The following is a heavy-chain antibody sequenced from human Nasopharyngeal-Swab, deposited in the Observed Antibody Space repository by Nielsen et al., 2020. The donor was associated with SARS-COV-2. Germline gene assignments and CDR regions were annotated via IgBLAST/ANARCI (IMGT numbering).Heavy chain of an antibody. Sequence: GGSLRLSCAASGFTFILYGMYWARQAPGKGLEWVAFISYDGSNKYYADSVKGRFTISRNNSKNTLYLQMNSLRTEDTAVYYCAKVGEWSNSVYFDYWGQGTLVTVSS. D-gene: IGHD3-10*01. CDR2: ISYDGSNK. CDR3: AKVGEWSNSVYFDY. V-gene: IGHV3-30*18. J-gene: IGHJ4*02. CDR1: GFTFILYG.